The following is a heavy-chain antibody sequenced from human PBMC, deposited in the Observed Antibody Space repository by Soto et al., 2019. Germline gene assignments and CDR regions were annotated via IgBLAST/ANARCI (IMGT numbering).Heavy chain of an antibody. V-gene: IGHV1-2*02. CDR2: ISPKSGDT. CDR1: GYTFTDYY. Sequence: ASVKVSCKASGYTFTDYYLHWVRQAPGLGLEWMGWISPKSGDTKYAQNFQGRVTMTRDTSIRAQYMELSSLTSDDTAVSYCAKLAYYHYAMDVWGQGTTVTVSS. D-gene: IGHD3-16*01. J-gene: IGHJ6*02. CDR3: AKLAYYHYAMDV.